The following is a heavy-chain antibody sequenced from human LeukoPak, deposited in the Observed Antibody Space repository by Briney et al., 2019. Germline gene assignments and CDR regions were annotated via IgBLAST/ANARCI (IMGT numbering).Heavy chain of an antibody. CDR1: GYSISSGYY. CDR2: IYHSGST. CDR3: ARHSGMAAGDY. Sequence: SETLSLNCAVSGYSISSGYYWDWIRQPPGKGLEWIGTIYHSGSTYYNPSLKSRVTISVDTSKNQFSLKLSSVTAADTAVYYCARHSGMAAGDYWGQGTLVTVSS. V-gene: IGHV4-38-2*01. J-gene: IGHJ4*02. D-gene: IGHD6-13*01.